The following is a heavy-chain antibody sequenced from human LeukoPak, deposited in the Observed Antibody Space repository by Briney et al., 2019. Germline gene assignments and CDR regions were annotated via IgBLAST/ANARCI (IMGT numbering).Heavy chain of an antibody. D-gene: IGHD3-22*01. CDR2: IYPGDSDT. CDR1: GYSFTSYW. V-gene: IGHV5-51*01. Sequence: GESLKISCKGSGYSFTSYWIGWVRQVPGKGLEWMGIIYPGDSDTRYSPSFQGQVTISADKSISTAYLQWSSLKASDTAMYYCARRTLDYYDSSGYYGMDVWGQGTTVTVSS. J-gene: IGHJ6*02. CDR3: ARRTLDYYDSSGYYGMDV.